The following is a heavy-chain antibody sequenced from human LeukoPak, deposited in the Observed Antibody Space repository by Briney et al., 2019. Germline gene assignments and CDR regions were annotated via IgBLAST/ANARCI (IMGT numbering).Heavy chain of an antibody. D-gene: IGHD3-10*01. Sequence: GGSLRLSCAASGFTFSSDWMSWVRQSPGKGLEWVANIKHDGSERYYVDSVKGRFTISRDNAKNSLFLQMNTLRAEDTAVYYCERHRGGGAFDIWGQGTMVTVSS. J-gene: IGHJ3*02. CDR3: ERHRGGGAFDI. V-gene: IGHV3-7*01. CDR2: IKHDGSER. CDR1: GFTFSSDW.